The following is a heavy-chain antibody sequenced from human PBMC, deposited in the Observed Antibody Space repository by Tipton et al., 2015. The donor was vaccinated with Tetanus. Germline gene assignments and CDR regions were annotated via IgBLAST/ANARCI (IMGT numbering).Heavy chain of an antibody. Sequence: SLRLSCAASGFTFSSYGMHWVRQAPGKGLEWVAVIWYDGSNKYYADSVKGRFTISRDNSKNTLYLQMNSLRAEDTAVYYCARNTYYYGSGSLFGFDHWGQGTLVTVSS. J-gene: IGHJ4*02. D-gene: IGHD3-10*01. CDR3: ARNTYYYGSGSLFGFDH. CDR2: IWYDGSNK. V-gene: IGHV3-33*01. CDR1: GFTFSSYG.